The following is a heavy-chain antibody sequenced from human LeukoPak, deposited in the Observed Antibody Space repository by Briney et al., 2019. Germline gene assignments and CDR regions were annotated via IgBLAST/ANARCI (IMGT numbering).Heavy chain of an antibody. CDR2: INPGNGNT. CDR1: GYTFTSYA. D-gene: IGHD1-26*01. Sequence: ASVTVSCKASGYTFTSYAMHWVRQAPGQRLEWMGWINPGNGNTKYSQKFQGRVTITWDTSASTAYMELSSLRSEDTAVYYCARDRGSYEDYWGQGTLVTVSS. CDR3: ARDRGSYEDY. J-gene: IGHJ4*02. V-gene: IGHV1-3*01.